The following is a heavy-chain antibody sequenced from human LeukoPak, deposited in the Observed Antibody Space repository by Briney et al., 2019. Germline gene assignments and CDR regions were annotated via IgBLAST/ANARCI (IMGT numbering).Heavy chain of an antibody. D-gene: IGHD6-13*01. CDR1: GYTFTSYA. CDR2: INAGNGNT. J-gene: IGHJ6*02. V-gene: IGHV1-3*01. CDR3: ARVFPPIIAAAGNYYYYGMDV. Sequence: ASVKVSCKASGYTFTSYAMHWVRQAPGQRLEWMGWINAGNGNTKYSQKFQGRVTITRDTSASTAYMELSSLRSEDTAVYYCARVFPPIIAAAGNYYYYGMDVWGQGTTVTVSS.